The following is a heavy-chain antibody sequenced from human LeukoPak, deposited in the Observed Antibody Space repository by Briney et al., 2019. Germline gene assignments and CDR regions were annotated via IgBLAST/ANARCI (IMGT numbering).Heavy chain of an antibody. CDR2: INPNSGGT. J-gene: IGHJ6*02. Sequence: ASVKVSCKASGYTFTGYYMHWVRQAPGQGLEWMGWINPNSGGTNYAQKFQGRVTMTRDTSISTAYMELSRLRSDDTAVYYCARARSAKYGMDVWGQGTTATVSS. V-gene: IGHV1-2*02. CDR1: GYTFTGYY. CDR3: ARARSAKYGMDV. D-gene: IGHD3-10*01.